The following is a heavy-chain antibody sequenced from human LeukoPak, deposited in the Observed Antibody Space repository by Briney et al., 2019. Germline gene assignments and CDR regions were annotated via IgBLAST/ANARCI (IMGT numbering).Heavy chain of an antibody. Sequence: GASVKVSCKASGYTFIKYGISWVRKAPGQGLEWMGGIIPIFGAANYAQKFQGRVTITADESTSTAYMELSSLRSEDTAVYYCARGGALSPDVYGMDVWGQGTTVTVSS. J-gene: IGHJ6*02. CDR2: IIPIFGAA. CDR3: ARGGALSPDVYGMDV. D-gene: IGHD3-16*01. CDR1: GYTFIKYG. V-gene: IGHV1-69*13.